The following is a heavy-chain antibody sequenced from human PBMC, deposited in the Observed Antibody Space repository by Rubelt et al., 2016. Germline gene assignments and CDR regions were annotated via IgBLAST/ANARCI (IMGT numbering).Heavy chain of an antibody. V-gene: IGHV4-39*07. CDR3: ARDDYGDSYFDY. CDR2: IYYSGST. CDR1: GGSISSSSYY. J-gene: IGHJ4*02. D-gene: IGHD4-17*01. Sequence: QLHLQESGPGLVKPSETLSLTCTVSGGSISSSSYYWGWIRQPPGKGLEWIGSIYYSGSTYYTPYLKSRVTLSVDTSKKQFSLKPSSVTAADTAVYYCARDDYGDSYFDYWGQGTLVTVSS.